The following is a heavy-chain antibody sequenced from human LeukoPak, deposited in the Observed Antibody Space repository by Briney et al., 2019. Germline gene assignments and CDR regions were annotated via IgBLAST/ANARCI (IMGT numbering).Heavy chain of an antibody. CDR3: AKDRDYSSSGASVDY. J-gene: IGHJ4*02. CDR2: ISWNSGSI. D-gene: IGHD6-6*01. Sequence: PGRSLGLSCAASGFIFDDYATHWVRQAPGKGLEWVSGISWNSGSIGYADSVKGRFTISRGNAKNSLYLQMNSLRAEDTALYYCAKDRDYSSSGASVDYWGQGTLVTVSS. V-gene: IGHV3-9*01. CDR1: GFIFDDYA.